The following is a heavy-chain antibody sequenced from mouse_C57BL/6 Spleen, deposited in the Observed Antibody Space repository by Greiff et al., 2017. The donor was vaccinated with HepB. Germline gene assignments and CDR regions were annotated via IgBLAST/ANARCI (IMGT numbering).Heavy chain of an antibody. Sequence: EVNVVESEGGLVQPGSSMKLSCTASGFTFSDYYMAWVRQVPEKGLEWVANINYDGSSTYYLDSLKSRFIISRDNAKNILYLQMSSLKSEDTATYYCARADYDYDGPYFDYWGQGTTLTVSS. CDR1: GFTFSDYY. CDR3: ARADYDYDGPYFDY. J-gene: IGHJ2*01. D-gene: IGHD2-4*01. CDR2: INYDGSST. V-gene: IGHV5-16*01.